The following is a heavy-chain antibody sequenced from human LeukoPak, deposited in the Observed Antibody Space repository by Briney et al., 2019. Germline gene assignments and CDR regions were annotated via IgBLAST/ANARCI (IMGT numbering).Heavy chain of an antibody. CDR1: GFTVSSDY. CDR2: IYSGGST. J-gene: IGHJ4*02. CDR3: ARATLDN. Sequence: PGGSLRLPCAASGFTVSSDYISWVRQAPGKGLEWVSVIYSGGSTNYADSVRARFTISRDNSKNTVYLQMNSLRVEDTAVYYCARATLDNWGQGTLVTVSS. V-gene: IGHV3-53*01.